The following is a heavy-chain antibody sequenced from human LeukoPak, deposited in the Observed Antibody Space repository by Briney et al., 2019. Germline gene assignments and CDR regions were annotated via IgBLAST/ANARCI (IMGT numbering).Heavy chain of an antibody. CDR1: GFTFSSYA. CDR2: ISYDGSNK. J-gene: IGHJ5*02. V-gene: IGHV3-30*18. D-gene: IGHD3-22*01. Sequence: GGSLRLSCAASGFTFSSYAMSWVRQAPGKGLEWVAVISYDGSNKYYADSVKGRFTISRDNSKNTLYLQMNSLRAEDTAVYYCAKEANYYDSSGLSWGQGTLVTVSS. CDR3: AKEANYYDSSGLS.